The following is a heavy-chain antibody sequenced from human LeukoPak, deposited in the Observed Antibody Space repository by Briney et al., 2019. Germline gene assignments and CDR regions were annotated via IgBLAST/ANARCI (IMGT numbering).Heavy chain of an antibody. CDR3: AKGRAPYNWNDEGLFDY. D-gene: IGHD1-1*01. J-gene: IGHJ4*02. Sequence: GGSLRLSCAASGFTVSDYHMHWVRQATGKGLEWVSAIGTAGDTYYPGSVKGRFTISRENAKNSLYLQMNSLRAEDTAVYYCAKGRAPYNWNDEGLFDYWGQGTLVTVSS. V-gene: IGHV3-13*01. CDR2: IGTAGDT. CDR1: GFTVSDYH.